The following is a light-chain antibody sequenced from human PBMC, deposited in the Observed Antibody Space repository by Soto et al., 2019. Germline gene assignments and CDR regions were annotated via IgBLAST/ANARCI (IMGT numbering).Light chain of an antibody. CDR3: SSYGGSNSFYV. V-gene: IGLV2-14*01. Sequence: QSVLTQPASVSGSPGQSITISCAGTSSDVGGYNYVSWYQQHPDKAPKLMIYEVINRPSGVSNRFSGSKSGNSASLTVSGLQAEDEADYYCSSYGGSNSFYVLGTGTKVTVL. J-gene: IGLJ1*01. CDR1: SSDVGGYNY. CDR2: EVI.